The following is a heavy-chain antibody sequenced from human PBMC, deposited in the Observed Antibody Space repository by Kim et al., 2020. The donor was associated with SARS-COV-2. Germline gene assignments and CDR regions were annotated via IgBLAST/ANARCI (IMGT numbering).Heavy chain of an antibody. D-gene: IGHD3-10*01. CDR3: ASFYGSGSYGYGGFDP. V-gene: IGHV4-61*05. Sequence: SLTSRVTISVDKSKNQFSLKLSSVTAADTAVYYCASFYGSGSYGYGGFDPWGQGTLVTVSS. J-gene: IGHJ5*02.